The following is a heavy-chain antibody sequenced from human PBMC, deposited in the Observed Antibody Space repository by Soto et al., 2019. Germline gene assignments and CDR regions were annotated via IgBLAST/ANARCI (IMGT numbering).Heavy chain of an antibody. Sequence: GGSLRLSCAASGFTFSSYGMHWVRQAPGKGLEWVAVISYDGSNKYYADSVKGRFTISRDNSKNTLYLQMNSLRAEDTAVYYCAKDKDHYTTGGMDVWGQGTTVTVSS. J-gene: IGHJ6*02. V-gene: IGHV3-30*18. CDR2: ISYDGSNK. CDR1: GFTFSSYG. CDR3: AKDKDHYTTGGMDV. D-gene: IGHD4-4*01.